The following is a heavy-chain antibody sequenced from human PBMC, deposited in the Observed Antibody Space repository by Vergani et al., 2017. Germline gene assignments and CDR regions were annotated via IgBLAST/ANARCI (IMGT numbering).Heavy chain of an antibody. Sequence: QVQLQESGPGLVKPSETLSLTCTVSGGSISSYYWSWIRQPPGKGLGWIGYTYYSGSTNYNPSLKSRVTISVDTSKNRFSLKLSSVTAADTAVYYCARVGYDYVWGSYRSYYFDYWGQGTLVTVSS. D-gene: IGHD3-16*02. V-gene: IGHV4-59*01. CDR2: TYYSGST. CDR1: GGSISSYY. CDR3: ARVGYDYVWGSYRSYYFDY. J-gene: IGHJ4*02.